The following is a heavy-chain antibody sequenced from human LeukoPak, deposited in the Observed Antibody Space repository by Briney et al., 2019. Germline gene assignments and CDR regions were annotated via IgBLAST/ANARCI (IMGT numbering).Heavy chain of an antibody. V-gene: IGHV5-51*01. CDR2: IYPGDSDT. CDR1: GYSFTSYW. Sequence: GEPLKISCKGSGYSFTSYWIGWVRQMPGKGLEWMGIIYPGDSDTTYSPSFQGQVTISADKSISTAYLQWSSLKASDPAMYYCARPNPHYCSGGSCYSGVYYFDYWGQGTLVTVSS. CDR3: ARPNPHYCSGGSCYSGVYYFDY. D-gene: IGHD2-15*01. J-gene: IGHJ4*02.